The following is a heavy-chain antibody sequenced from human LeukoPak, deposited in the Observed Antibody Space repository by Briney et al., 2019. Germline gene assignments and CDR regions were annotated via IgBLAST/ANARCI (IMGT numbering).Heavy chain of an antibody. CDR3: ARQWYGIPAHFDH. Sequence: SETLSLTCTVSGNSMSSYYWSWIRQPPGKGLEWIGYIYYSGSTNYNPSLKSRATISVDTSKNQFSLKLSSVTAADTAVYYCARQWYGIPAHFDHWGQGTLVTVSS. V-gene: IGHV4-59*08. CDR2: IYYSGST. CDR1: GNSMSSYY. D-gene: IGHD3-10*01. J-gene: IGHJ4*02.